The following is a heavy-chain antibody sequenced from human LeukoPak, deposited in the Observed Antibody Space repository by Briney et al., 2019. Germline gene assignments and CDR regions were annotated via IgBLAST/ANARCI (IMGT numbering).Heavy chain of an antibody. CDR2: IFTSGST. J-gene: IGHJ5*02. V-gene: IGHV4-61*02. D-gene: IGHD3-9*01. Sequence: SETLSLTCTVSGASISSGDCYWNWIRQPAGKGLEWIGRIFTSGSTNYNPSLKSRVTISVDTSKNQFSLKLSSVTAADTAVYYCARNKYDILTGYFRRNNWFDPWGQGTLVTVSS. CDR3: ARNKYDILTGYFRRNNWFDP. CDR1: GASISSGDCY.